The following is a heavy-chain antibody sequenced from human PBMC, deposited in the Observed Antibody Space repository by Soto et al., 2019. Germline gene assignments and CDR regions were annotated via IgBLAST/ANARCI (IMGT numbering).Heavy chain of an antibody. D-gene: IGHD3-16*01. CDR1: GYTFTNYY. Sequence: QVQLVQSGAEVKKPGASVKVSCEASGYTFTNYYIHWVRQAPGQGREWMAVINPSGCSTRYAQKFQGRVTMTRDTSTSTVYMELSSLRSEDTAVYYCAKTYGFLGGYYFDYWGQGTLVAVSS. CDR3: AKTYGFLGGYYFDY. CDR2: INPSGCST. V-gene: IGHV1-46*01. J-gene: IGHJ4*02.